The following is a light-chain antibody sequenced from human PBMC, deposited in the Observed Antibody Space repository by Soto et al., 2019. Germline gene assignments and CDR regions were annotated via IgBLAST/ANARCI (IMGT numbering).Light chain of an antibody. V-gene: IGKV3-20*01. Sequence: RVMTQSPATLSLSPEERATLPCRASQSVSSYLDWYQQKPDQAPRLLISGASTRATGVPDRFSGGGSGTDFTLTISRLDPEDFAFYYCQQYDSSPMTFGPGTRLDI. CDR3: QQYDSSPMT. J-gene: IGKJ5*01. CDR1: QSVSSY. CDR2: GAS.